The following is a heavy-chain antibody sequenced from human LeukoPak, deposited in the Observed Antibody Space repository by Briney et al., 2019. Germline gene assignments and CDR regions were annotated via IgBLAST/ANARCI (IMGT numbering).Heavy chain of an antibody. CDR1: GFTFSRHW. V-gene: IGHV3-74*01. J-gene: IGHJ4*02. CDR2: SNSDGSST. D-gene: IGHD5-18*01. Sequence: GGSLRLSCAASGFTFSRHWMHWVRQAPGKGLVWVSRSNSDGSSTNYADSVKGRFTISRDNAKNTLYLQMNSLRAGDTAVYYCASDTVDTAVGIDYWGQGTLVTVSS. CDR3: ASDTVDTAVGIDY.